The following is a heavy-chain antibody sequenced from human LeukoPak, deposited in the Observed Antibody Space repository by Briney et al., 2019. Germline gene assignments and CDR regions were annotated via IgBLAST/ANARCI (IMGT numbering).Heavy chain of an antibody. V-gene: IGHV3-9*01. CDR1: GFTFDDYA. D-gene: IGHD6-19*01. CDR3: ARDGLIAVAGTPTFDY. CDR2: ISWNSGSI. Sequence: PGGSLRLSCAASGFTFDDYAMHWVRQAPGKGLEWVSGISWNSGSIGYADSVKGRFTISRDNTKNSLYLQMNSLRAEDTAVYYCARDGLIAVAGTPTFDYWGQGTLVTVSS. J-gene: IGHJ4*02.